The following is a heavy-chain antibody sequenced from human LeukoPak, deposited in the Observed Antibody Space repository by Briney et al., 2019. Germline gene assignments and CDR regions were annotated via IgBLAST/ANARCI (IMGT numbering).Heavy chain of an antibody. CDR2: ISDSGGNT. J-gene: IGHJ4*02. CDR3: AKRGVVIRVILVGFHKEAYYFES. V-gene: IGHV3-23*01. CDR1: GITLSNYG. D-gene: IGHD3/OR15-3a*01. Sequence: GGSLRLSCAVSGITLSNYGMSWVRQAPGKGLEWVAGISDSGGNTNYADSVKGRFTISRDNPKNTLYLQMNSLRAEDTAVYFCAKRGVVIRVILVGFHKEAYYFESWGQGALVTVSS.